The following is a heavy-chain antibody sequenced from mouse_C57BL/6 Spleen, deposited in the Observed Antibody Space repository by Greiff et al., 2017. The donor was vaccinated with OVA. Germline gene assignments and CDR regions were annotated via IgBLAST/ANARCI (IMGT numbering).Heavy chain of an antibody. D-gene: IGHD1-1*01. CDR3: AQLRDYFDY. J-gene: IGHJ2*01. CDR2: IHPNSGST. Sequence: QVPLQQPGAELVPPVASFPLSCKSSFSPFTIYWMHWVKQRPGQGLEWIGMIHPNSGSTNYNEKFKSKATLTVDKSSSTAYMQLSSLTSEDSAVYYCAQLRDYFDYWGQGTTLTVSS. CDR1: FSPFTIYW. V-gene: IGHV1-64*01.